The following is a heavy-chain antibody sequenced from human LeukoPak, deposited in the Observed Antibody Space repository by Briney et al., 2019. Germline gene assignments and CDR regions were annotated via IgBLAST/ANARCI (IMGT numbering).Heavy chain of an antibody. Sequence: GESLKISCKGSGYSFTNYWIGWVRQMPGKGLEWMGIIYPDDSQTRYSPSFQGQVTISVDKSISTAYLQWSRLMASDTAIYYCARHKGGDNWWYFDVWGRGTLVTVSS. CDR1: GYSFTNYW. CDR3: ARHKGGDNWWYFDV. D-gene: IGHD1-1*01. V-gene: IGHV5-51*01. J-gene: IGHJ2*01. CDR2: IYPDDSQT.